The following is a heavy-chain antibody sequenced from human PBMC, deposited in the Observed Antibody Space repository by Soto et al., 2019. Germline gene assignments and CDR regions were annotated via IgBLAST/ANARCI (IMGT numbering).Heavy chain of an antibody. J-gene: IGHJ4*02. CDR3: AREIATGSLGRGYLDR. V-gene: IGHV3-30*04. D-gene: IGHD2-15*01. Sequence: QVQLVESGGGVVQPGRSLRLSCAASGFTLSTYVMYWVRRSPGKGLEWVAIILNDGSDTYYADSVRGRLTVARDDSKNTLDLQMNSLRVEDTAIYYCAREIATGSLGRGYLDRWGQGTLVTVSS. CDR2: ILNDGSDT. CDR1: GFTLSTYV.